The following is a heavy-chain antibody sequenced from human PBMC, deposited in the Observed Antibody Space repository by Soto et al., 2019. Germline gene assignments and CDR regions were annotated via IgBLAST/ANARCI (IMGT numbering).Heavy chain of an antibody. CDR1: GGTFHSHA. CDR2: IIPVFNTT. J-gene: IGHJ5*02. Sequence: QVQLVQSGAEMKKPGSSVKVSCKTSGGTFHSHAVTWVRQAPGQGLEWMGGIIPVFNTTNYAEKFQGRVTITADMSASTAYMELSSLRSEDTAVYYCARVRFYYDSRGYYRFDPWGQGTLVIVSS. D-gene: IGHD3-22*01. CDR3: ARVRFYYDSRGYYRFDP. V-gene: IGHV1-69*06.